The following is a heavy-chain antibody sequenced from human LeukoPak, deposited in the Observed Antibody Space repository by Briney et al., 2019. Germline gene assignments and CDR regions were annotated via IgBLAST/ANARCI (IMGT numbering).Heavy chain of an antibody. J-gene: IGHJ6*03. D-gene: IGHD3-10*01. CDR3: AGTRSGSYYMRYYYYMDG. V-gene: IGHV4-34*01. CDR2: INHSGST. CDR1: GGSFSGYF. Sequence: NPSETLSLTCAVYGGSFSGYFWSWIRQPPAKGREWIGEINHSGSTNYNPSLKSRGTTSVDTSKNQFSLKLSSVTAADTAVYYCAGTRSGSYYMRYYYYMDGWGKGTTVTTSS.